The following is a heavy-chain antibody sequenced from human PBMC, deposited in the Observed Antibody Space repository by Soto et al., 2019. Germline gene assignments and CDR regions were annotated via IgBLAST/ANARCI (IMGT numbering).Heavy chain of an antibody. CDR2: IYPGNSDT. V-gene: IGHV5-51*01. CDR1: GYSFTNYW. CDR3: ARHADYYGMDV. Sequence: GESLKISCKGSGYSFTNYWVGWVRQMPGKGLEWMGIIYPGNSDTRYSPSFQGQVTISADKSISTAYLQWSSLKASDSAMYYCARHADYYGMDVWGQGTTVTVSS. J-gene: IGHJ6*02.